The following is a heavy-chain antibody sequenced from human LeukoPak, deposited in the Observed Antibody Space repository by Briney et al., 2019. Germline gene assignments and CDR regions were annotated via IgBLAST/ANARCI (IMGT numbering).Heavy chain of an antibody. Sequence: SETLSLTCTVSGGSISSYYWSWIRQPPGKGLEWIGYIYYSGSTNYNPSLKSRVTISVDTSKNQFSLKLSSVTAADTAVYYCARDLGFWGQGTLVTVSS. CDR2: IYYSGST. CDR1: GGSISSYY. CDR3: ARDLGF. J-gene: IGHJ4*02. V-gene: IGHV4-59*12.